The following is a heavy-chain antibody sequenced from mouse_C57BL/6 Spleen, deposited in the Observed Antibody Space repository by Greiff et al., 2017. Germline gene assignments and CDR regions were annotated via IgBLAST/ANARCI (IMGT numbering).Heavy chain of an antibody. CDR1: GYSITSGYY. CDR2: ISYDGSN. CDR3: ARNYERYFDY. V-gene: IGHV3-6*01. Sequence: VQLQQSGPGLVKPSQSLSLTCSVTGYSITSGYYWNWIRQFPGKKLEWMGYISYDGSNNYNPSLKNLISITRDTSKNQFCLKLNSVTTEDTATYYCARNYERYFDYWGQGTTLTVSS. D-gene: IGHD2-4*01. J-gene: IGHJ2*01.